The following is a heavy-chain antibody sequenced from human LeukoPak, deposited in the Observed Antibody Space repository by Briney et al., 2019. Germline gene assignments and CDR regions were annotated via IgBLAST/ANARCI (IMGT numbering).Heavy chain of an antibody. J-gene: IGHJ4*02. CDR2: ISGSGGST. CDR3: AKDRGSWRYFDSQGFDY. CDR1: GFTFSSYA. D-gene: IGHD3-9*01. V-gene: IGHV3-23*01. Sequence: PGGSLRLSCAASGFTFSSYAMSWVRQAPGKGLEWVSVISGSGGSTYYADSVKGRFTISRDNSKNTLYLQMNSLRAEDTAVYYCAKDRGSWRYFDSQGFDYWGQGTLVTVSS.